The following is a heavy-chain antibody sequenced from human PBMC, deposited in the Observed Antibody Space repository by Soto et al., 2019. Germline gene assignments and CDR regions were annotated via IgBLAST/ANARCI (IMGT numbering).Heavy chain of an antibody. CDR2: IYYGVST. CDR1: GGSIRSGDYY. Sequence: QVQLQESGPGLVKPSQTLSLTCTVSGGSIRSGDYYWSWIRQPPGKGLEWLGYIYYGVSTYYNPSLKSRVTISVDTSKYQCSLKLSSVTAADTAVYYCARDGSYYGMDVWGQGTTVPVSS. V-gene: IGHV4-30-4*01. CDR3: ARDGSYYGMDV. J-gene: IGHJ6*02. D-gene: IGHD2-15*01.